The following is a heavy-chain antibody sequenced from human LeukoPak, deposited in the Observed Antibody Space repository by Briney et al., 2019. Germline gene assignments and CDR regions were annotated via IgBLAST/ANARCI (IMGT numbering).Heavy chain of an antibody. V-gene: IGHV4-59*12. CDR2: IYYSGST. J-gene: IGHJ5*02. CDR3: ARALGSSGYGWFDP. CDR1: GGSISGYY. Sequence: NPSETLSLTCTVSGGSISGYYWSWLRQPPGKGLEWIGHIYYSGSTYYNPSLKSRLTISVDTSKNQFSLKLSSVTAADTAVYYCARALGSSGYGWFDPWGQGTLVTVSS. D-gene: IGHD3-22*01.